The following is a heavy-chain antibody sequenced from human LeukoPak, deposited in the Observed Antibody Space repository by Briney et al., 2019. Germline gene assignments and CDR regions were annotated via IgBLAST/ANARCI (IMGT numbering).Heavy chain of an antibody. CDR3: ARDDAVGYYYYGMDV. CDR1: GGSFSGYY. Sequence: SETLSLTCAVYGGSFSGYYWSWIRQPPGKGLEWMGEINHSGSTNYNPSLKSRVTISVDTSKNQFSLKLSSVTAADTAVYYCARDDAVGYYYYGMDVWGQGTTVTVSS. D-gene: IGHD1-26*01. J-gene: IGHJ6*02. CDR2: INHSGST. V-gene: IGHV4-34*01.